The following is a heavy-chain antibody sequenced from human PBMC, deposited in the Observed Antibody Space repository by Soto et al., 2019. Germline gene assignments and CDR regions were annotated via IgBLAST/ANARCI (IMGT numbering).Heavy chain of an antibody. V-gene: IGHV1-69*01. Sequence: QVQLVQSGAEVKKPGTSVKVSCKASGGTFRRYSISWVRQAPGQVFEWEAGSIPMFGTANYAQKFQGRVTITADDPTSTAYMELSSLRSEDAAVYYCARAASTGRYYGLDFSGQGTTVTVSS. J-gene: IGHJ6*02. CDR3: ARAASTGRYYGLDF. CDR1: GGTFRRYS. CDR2: SIPMFGTA.